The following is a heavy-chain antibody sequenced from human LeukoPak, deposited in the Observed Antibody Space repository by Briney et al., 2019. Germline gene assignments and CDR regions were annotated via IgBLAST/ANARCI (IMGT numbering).Heavy chain of an antibody. CDR2: IIPIFGTA. D-gene: IGHD3-22*01. CDR1: GGTFSSYA. J-gene: IGHJ5*02. CDR3: ARHYDSSGYSNWFDP. Sequence: SVKVSCTASGGTFSSYAISWVRQAPGQGLEWMGGIIPIFGTANYAQKFQGRVTITTDESTSTAYMELSSLRSEDTAVYYCARHYDSSGYSNWFDPWGQGTLVTVSS. V-gene: IGHV1-69*05.